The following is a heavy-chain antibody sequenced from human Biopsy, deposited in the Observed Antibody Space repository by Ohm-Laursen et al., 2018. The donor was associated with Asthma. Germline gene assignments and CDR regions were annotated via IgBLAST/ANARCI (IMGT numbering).Heavy chain of an antibody. CDR3: ARVDGVVEPATRMGGMDV. CDR1: GFSFSSYG. D-gene: IGHD2-15*01. J-gene: IGHJ6*02. Sequence: SLRLSCAASGFSFSSYGMHWVRQTPGKGLEWVAVISFDGTNKYYADSVKGRFTISRDNSKNTLDLQMNSLSAEDSAVYYCARVDGVVEPATRMGGMDVWGQGITVTVSS. V-gene: IGHV3-30*03. CDR2: ISFDGTNK.